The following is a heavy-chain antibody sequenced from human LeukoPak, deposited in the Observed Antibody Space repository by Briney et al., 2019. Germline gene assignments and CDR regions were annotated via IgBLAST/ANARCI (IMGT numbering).Heavy chain of an antibody. CDR2: ISSTSSTI. V-gene: IGHV3-48*02. J-gene: IGHJ4*02. CDR3: ARDTLRGFDY. Sequence: PGGSLRLSCAGSGFTFSSYSMNWVRQAPGKGLERVSYISSTSSTIYYADSVKGRFTISRDNAKNSLYLQMNSLRDEDTAVYYCARDTLRGFDYWGQGTLVTVSS. CDR1: GFTFSSYS. D-gene: IGHD4-17*01.